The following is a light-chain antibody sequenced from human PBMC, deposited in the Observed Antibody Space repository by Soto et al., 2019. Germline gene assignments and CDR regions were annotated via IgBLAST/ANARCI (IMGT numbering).Light chain of an antibody. CDR1: RSVRSY. V-gene: IGKV3-11*01. CDR2: DAS. CDR3: QQRYAWPPIT. J-gene: IGKJ5*01. Sequence: EIVLTQSPATLSLSPGERATLSCRASRSVRSYLAWYQQKPGQAPRLLIYDASNRAAGIPARFSGSGSETDFTLTISNLEPADFALYYCQQRYAWPPITFGQGTRLEIK.